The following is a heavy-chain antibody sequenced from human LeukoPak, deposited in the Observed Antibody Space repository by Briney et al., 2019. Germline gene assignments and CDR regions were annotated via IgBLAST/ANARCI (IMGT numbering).Heavy chain of an antibody. V-gene: IGHV4-59*01. CDR1: GGSISSYY. J-gene: IGHJ6*03. Sequence: SETLSLTCTVSGGSISSYYWSWIRQPPGKGLEWIGYIYYSGSTNYNPSLKSRVTISVDTSKNQFSLKLSSVTAADTAVYYCARGERQRWLQFRYYYYYMDVRGKGTTVTISS. CDR2: IYYSGST. D-gene: IGHD5-24*01. CDR3: ARGERQRWLQFRYYYYYMDV.